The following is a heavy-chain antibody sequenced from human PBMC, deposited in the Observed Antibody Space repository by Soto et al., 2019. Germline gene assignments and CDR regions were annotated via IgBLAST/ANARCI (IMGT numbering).Heavy chain of an antibody. CDR2: IHYNGNA. J-gene: IGHJ4*02. D-gene: IGHD3-10*01. CDR1: GGSISSGTNY. CDR3: ARGELWWDF. Sequence: QVQLQESGPGLVKPSQTLSLTCTVSGGSISSGTNYWSWIRQHPGKGLEWIGFIHYNGNAFSNPSLKSSLAISLDTSKNQFSLNPSSLTAADTSVYFCARGELWWDFWGQGTLVTVSS. V-gene: IGHV4-31*03.